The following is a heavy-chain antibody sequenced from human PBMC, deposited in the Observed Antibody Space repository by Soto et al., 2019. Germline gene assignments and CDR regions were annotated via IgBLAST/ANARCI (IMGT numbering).Heavy chain of an antibody. CDR1: GGTFSSYA. CDR2: IIPIFGTA. CDR3: ARGGYDFCSGYYHSEFDY. D-gene: IGHD3-3*01. Sequence: SVKVSCKASGGTFSSYAISWVRQAPGQGLEWMGGIIPIFGTANYAQKFQGRVTITADESTSTAYMELSRLRSEDTAVYYCARGGYDFCSGYYHSEFDYWGQGTLVTVSS. J-gene: IGHJ4*02. V-gene: IGHV1-69*13.